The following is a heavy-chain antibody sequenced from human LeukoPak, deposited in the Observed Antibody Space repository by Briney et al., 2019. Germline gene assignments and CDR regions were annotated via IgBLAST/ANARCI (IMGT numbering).Heavy chain of an antibody. J-gene: IGHJ3*02. Sequence: GGSLRLSCAASGFTFSSYAMHWVRQAPGKGLEWVSGISWNSGSIGYADSVKGRFTISRDNAKNSLYLQMNSLRAEDTALYYCAKAENHAFDIWGQGTMVTVSS. CDR2: ISWNSGSI. CDR3: AKAENHAFDI. V-gene: IGHV3-9*01. CDR1: GFTFSSYA.